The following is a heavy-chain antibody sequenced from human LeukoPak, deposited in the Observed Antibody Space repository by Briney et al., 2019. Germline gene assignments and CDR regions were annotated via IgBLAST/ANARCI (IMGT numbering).Heavy chain of an antibody. CDR2: INPNSGGT. D-gene: IGHD4-17*01. CDR1: GYTFTGYY. Sequence: ASVKVSRKASGYTFTGYYMHCVRQAPGQGLEWMGWINPNSGGTNYAQKFQGRVTMTRDTSISTAYMELSRLRSDDTAVYYCARTRGVTTVTTGKHYYYYYGMDVWGQGTTVTVSS. J-gene: IGHJ6*02. V-gene: IGHV1-2*02. CDR3: ARTRGVTTVTTGKHYYYYYGMDV.